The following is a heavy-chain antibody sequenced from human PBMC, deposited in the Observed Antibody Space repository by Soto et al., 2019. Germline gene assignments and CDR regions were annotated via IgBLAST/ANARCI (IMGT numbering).Heavy chain of an antibody. D-gene: IGHD1-26*01. CDR1: GFTFSTYT. V-gene: IGHV3-21*01. Sequence: GGSLRLSCAASGFTFSTYTVNWVRQAPGKGLEWVSSISSSGSDIYYADSVKGRFTISRDNAKNSLYLQMNSLRAEDTALYYCASANSESYYYYGMDVWAQGTTVTVSS. CDR2: ISSSGSDI. J-gene: IGHJ6*02. CDR3: ASANSESYYYYGMDV.